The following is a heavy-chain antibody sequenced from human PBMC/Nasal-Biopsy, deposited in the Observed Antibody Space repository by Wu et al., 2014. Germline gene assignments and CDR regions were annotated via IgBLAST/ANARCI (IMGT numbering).Heavy chain of an antibody. V-gene: IGHV2-5*02. CDR2: QFIGMMI. D-gene: IGHD6-19*01. CDR1: GFSLDTRGVS. J-gene: IGHJ6*03. CDR3: AHGDSMPVAGYYHHFMDV. Sequence: LTLTCTFSGFSLDTRGVSVDWIRQPPGKALEWLALQFIGMMISATAHRLQSRLTLTKDTSKNQVVLTMTNMDPVDTATYYCAHGDSMPVAGYYHHFMDVWGTGTTVTVSS.